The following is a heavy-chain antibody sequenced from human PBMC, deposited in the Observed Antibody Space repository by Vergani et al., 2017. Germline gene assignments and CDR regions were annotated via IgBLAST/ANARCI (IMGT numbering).Heavy chain of an antibody. Sequence: QVRLQESGPGLAKPSETLSITCSVSGGSMSGYYWSWIRQHPGKELEWIGYMYHSGSTNYNPSLETRVTISGDTSKNQFSLKLNSVTAADTAVYYCGRVADFYGLGSRLLDRCGQGSLVTVSS. CDR1: GGSMSGYY. J-gene: IGHJ5*02. D-gene: IGHD3-10*01. CDR3: GRVADFYGLGSRLLDR. V-gene: IGHV4-59*01. CDR2: MYHSGST.